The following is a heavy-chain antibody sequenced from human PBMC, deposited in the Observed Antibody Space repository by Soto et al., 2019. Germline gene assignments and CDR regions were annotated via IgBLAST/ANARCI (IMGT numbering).Heavy chain of an antibody. Sequence: QVQLVQSGAEVRRPGASVKVSCKASGYTFSNDGIKWVRQAPGQGLERMGWISAYNGNTEYAQNFQGRVTMTTDTSTSTAYMELRSLRSDDTAVYSCARGGPTSADYYYGMDVWGLGTTVTVSS. CDR3: ARGGPTSADYYYGMDV. V-gene: IGHV1-18*01. CDR2: ISAYNGNT. D-gene: IGHD3-10*01. J-gene: IGHJ6*02. CDR1: GYTFSNDG.